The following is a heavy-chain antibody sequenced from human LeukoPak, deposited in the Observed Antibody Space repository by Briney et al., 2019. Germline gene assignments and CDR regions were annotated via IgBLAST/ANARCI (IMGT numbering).Heavy chain of an antibody. V-gene: IGHV4-30-2*01. CDR2: IYHSGST. D-gene: IGHD2-15*01. CDR3: ARVGPMVAATYYFDY. Sequence: SQTLSLTCAVSGGSISSGGYSWSWIRQPPGKGLEWIEYIYHSGSTYYNPSLKSRVTISVDRSKNQFSLKLSSVTAADTAVYYCARVGPMVAATYYFDYWGQGTLVTVSS. CDR1: GGSISSGGYS. J-gene: IGHJ4*02.